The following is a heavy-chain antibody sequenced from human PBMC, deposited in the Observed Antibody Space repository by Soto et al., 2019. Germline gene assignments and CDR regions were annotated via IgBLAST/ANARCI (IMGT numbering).Heavy chain of an antibody. CDR1: GFTFSSYG. CDR2: ISYDGSNK. Sequence: QVQLVESGGGVVQPGRSLRLSCAASGFTFSSYGMHWVRQAPGKGLEWVAVISYDGSNKYYADSVKGRFTISRDNSKNTLYLKMNSLRAEDAAVYYCAKGGHETVAGSFDYWGQGTLVTVSS. J-gene: IGHJ4*02. V-gene: IGHV3-30*18. CDR3: AKGGHETVAGSFDY. D-gene: IGHD6-19*01.